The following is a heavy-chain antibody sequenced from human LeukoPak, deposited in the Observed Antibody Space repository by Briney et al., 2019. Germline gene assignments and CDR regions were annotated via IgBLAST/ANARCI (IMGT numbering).Heavy chain of an antibody. CDR1: GYTFTSYG. CDR3: AREGAVIAAAGTVDY. Sequence: ASVMVSCKASGYTFTSYGISWVRQAPGQGLEWMGWISAYNGNTNYAQKLQGRVTMTTDTSTSTAYMELRSLRSDDTAVYYCAREGAVIAAAGTVDYWGQGTLVTVSS. CDR2: ISAYNGNT. D-gene: IGHD6-13*01. J-gene: IGHJ4*02. V-gene: IGHV1-18*01.